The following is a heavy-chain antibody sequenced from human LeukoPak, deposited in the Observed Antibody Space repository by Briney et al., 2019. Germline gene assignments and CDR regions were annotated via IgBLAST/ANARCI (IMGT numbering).Heavy chain of an antibody. J-gene: IGHJ4*02. Sequence: SETLSLTCTVSGGSVSRGGYYWSWIRQPPGKGLEWIGYIYYSGSTNYNPSLKSRVTISVDTSKNQFSLKLSSVTAADTAVYYCARIRIAAAGYYFDYWGQGTLVTVSS. V-gene: IGHV4-61*08. D-gene: IGHD6-13*01. CDR2: IYYSGST. CDR3: ARIRIAAAGYYFDY. CDR1: GGSVSRGGYY.